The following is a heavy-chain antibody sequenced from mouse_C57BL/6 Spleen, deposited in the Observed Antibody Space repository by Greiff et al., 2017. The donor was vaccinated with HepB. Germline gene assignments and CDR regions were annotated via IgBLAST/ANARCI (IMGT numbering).Heavy chain of an antibody. D-gene: IGHD4-1*01. CDR1: GFTFSDYG. Sequence: VQLKESGGGLVKPGGSLKLSCAASGFTFSDYGMHWVRQAPEKGLEWVAYISSGSSTIYYADTVKGRFTISRDNAKNTLFLQMTSLRSEDTAMYYCARPGLGHLYYAMDYWGQGTSVTVSS. CDR3: ARPGLGHLYYAMDY. J-gene: IGHJ4*01. V-gene: IGHV5-17*01. CDR2: ISSGSSTI.